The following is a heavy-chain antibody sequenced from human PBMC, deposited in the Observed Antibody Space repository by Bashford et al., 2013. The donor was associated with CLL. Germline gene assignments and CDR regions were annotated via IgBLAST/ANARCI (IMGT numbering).Heavy chain of an antibody. J-gene: IGHJ4*02. CDR3: TKAFYDSSGFWFDDY. D-gene: IGHD3-22*01. Sequence: GGSLRLSCAASGFTFSNYAMSWVRQAPGKGLEWVSAITGTTASTKYADSVKGRFTISKDHSTNTLHLQMNSLRAEDTAVYYCTKAFYDSSGFWFDDYWGQGTLVTVSS. V-gene: IGHV3-23*01. CDR2: ITGTTAST. CDR1: GFTFSNYA.